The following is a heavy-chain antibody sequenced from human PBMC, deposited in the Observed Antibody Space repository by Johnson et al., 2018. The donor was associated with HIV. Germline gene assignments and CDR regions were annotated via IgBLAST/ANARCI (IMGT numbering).Heavy chain of an antibody. J-gene: IGHJ3*02. V-gene: IGHV3-30-3*01. CDR1: GFTFSSYA. Sequence: QVQLVESGGGVVQPGRSLRLSCADSGFTFSSYAMHWVRQAPGKGLEWVAVISYDGSNKYYADSVKGRFTISRDNAKKSLYLQMKSLRDEDTALYYCARDPYYDFLTGPRDAFDIWGQGTMVTVSS. CDR3: ARDPYYDFLTGPRDAFDI. D-gene: IGHD3-9*01. CDR2: ISYDGSNK.